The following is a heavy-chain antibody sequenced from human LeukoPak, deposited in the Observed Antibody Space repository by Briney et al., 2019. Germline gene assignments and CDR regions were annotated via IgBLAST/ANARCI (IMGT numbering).Heavy chain of an antibody. CDR2: IYYSGST. J-gene: IGHJ4*02. Sequence: SETLSLTCTVSGGSISSGDYYWSWIRQPPGKGLEWIGYIYYSGSTYYNPSLKSRVTISVDTSKNQFSLKLISVTSADTAVYYCARFTMVRGVIPFDYWGQGTLVTVSS. V-gene: IGHV4-30-4*08. CDR1: GGSISSGDYY. D-gene: IGHD3-10*01. CDR3: ARFTMVRGVIPFDY.